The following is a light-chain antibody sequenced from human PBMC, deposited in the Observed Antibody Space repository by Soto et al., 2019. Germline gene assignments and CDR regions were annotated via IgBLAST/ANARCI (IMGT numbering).Light chain of an antibody. CDR1: QSISDT. CDR2: GAS. V-gene: IGKV3-15*01. J-gene: IGKJ4*01. CDR3: QQFSSYPLT. Sequence: TLMTQSPATLSVSPGGRATLSCGASQSISDTLAWYQQKPGQAPRLLIHGASTRATGFPARFSGSGSGTDFTLTISSLQSEDFEVYYCQQFSSYPLTFGGGTKVDIK.